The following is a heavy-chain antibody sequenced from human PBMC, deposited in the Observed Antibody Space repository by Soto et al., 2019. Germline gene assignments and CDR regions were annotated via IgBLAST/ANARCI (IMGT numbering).Heavy chain of an antibody. V-gene: IGHV1-3*01. CDR2: INPGNGNT. J-gene: IGHJ4*02. CDR1: GYTFTSYG. CDR3: ARGGYFDSSNYLDY. D-gene: IGHD3-22*01. Sequence: ASVKVSCKAAGYTFTSYGINWVRQAPGRGLEWMGWINPGNGNTKYSQQFQGRVIIDRDTSASTAYMELSSLRSEDTAVYYCARGGYFDSSNYLDYWGLGTLVTVSS.